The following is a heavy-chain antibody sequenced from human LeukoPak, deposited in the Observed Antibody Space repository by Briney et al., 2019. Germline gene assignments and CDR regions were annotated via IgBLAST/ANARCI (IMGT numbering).Heavy chain of an antibody. CDR2: IYYSGST. CDR3: ARGRNEWFGELIADY. D-gene: IGHD3-10*01. J-gene: IGHJ4*02. CDR1: GGSISSGGYY. Sequence: PSETLSLTCTVSGGSISSGGYYWSWIRQHPGKGLEWIGYIYYSGSTYYNPSLKSRVTISVNTSKNQFSLKLSSVTAADTAVYYCARGRNEWFGELIADYWGQGTLVTVSS. V-gene: IGHV4-31*03.